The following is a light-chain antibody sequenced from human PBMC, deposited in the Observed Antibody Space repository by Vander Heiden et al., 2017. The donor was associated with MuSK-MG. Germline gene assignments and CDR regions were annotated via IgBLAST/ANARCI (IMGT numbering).Light chain of an antibody. CDR2: DAS. J-gene: IGKJ3*01. Sequence: EIVLTQSPATLSLSPGERATLSCRASQSVSSYLAWYQQKPGQAPRLLIYDASNRATGIPARFSGSGSGTDFTLTISSLEPEDFAVYYCQQRSNGPPLTFGPGTKVXIK. CDR1: QSVSSY. CDR3: QQRSNGPPLT. V-gene: IGKV3-11*01.